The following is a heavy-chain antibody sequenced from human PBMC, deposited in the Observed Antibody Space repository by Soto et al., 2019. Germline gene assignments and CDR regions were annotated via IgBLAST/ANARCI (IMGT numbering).Heavy chain of an antibody. Sequence: SSETLSLTCAVYGGSFSGYYLSWIRQPPGKGLEWIGEINHSGSTNYNPSLKSRVTISVDTSKNQFSLKLSSVTAADTAVYYCARGKAIVVVPAASNNNWFDPWGQGTLVTVSS. CDR1: GGSFSGYY. V-gene: IGHV4-34*01. J-gene: IGHJ5*02. CDR3: ARGKAIVVVPAASNNNWFDP. D-gene: IGHD2-2*01. CDR2: INHSGST.